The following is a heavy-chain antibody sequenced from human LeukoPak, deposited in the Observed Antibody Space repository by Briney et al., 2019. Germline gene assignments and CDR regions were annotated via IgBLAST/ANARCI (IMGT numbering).Heavy chain of an antibody. CDR2: INPSGGST. CDR3: ARDPGDSSGWYYGWFDP. V-gene: IGHV1-46*01. CDR1: GYTFTSYY. Sequence: GASVKVSCKASGYTFTSYYMHWVRQAPGQGLEWMGIINPSGGSTSYTQKFQGRVTMTRDMSTSTVYMELSSLRSDDTAVYYCARDPGDSSGWYYGWFDPWGQGTLVTVSS. D-gene: IGHD6-19*01. J-gene: IGHJ5*02.